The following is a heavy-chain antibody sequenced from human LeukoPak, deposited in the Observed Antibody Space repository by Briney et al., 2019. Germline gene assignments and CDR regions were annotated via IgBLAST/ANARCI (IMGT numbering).Heavy chain of an antibody. CDR1: GGSVSSSRYY. D-gene: IGHD3-22*01. V-gene: IGHV4-39*07. CDR3: ARVKYYYDSSGYYPHYFDY. Sequence: PSETLSLTCTVSGGSVSSSRYYWGWIRQPPGKGLEWIGSIYYSGSTYYNPSLKSRVTISVDTSKNQFSLKLSSVTAADTAVYYCARVKYYYDSSGYYPHYFDYWGQGTLVTVSS. CDR2: IYYSGST. J-gene: IGHJ4*02.